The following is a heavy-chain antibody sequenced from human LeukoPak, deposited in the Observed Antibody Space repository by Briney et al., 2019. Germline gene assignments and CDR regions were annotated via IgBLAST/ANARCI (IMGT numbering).Heavy chain of an antibody. CDR3: ARGYYYATDY. D-gene: IGHD3-10*01. CDR2: ISSSSSYI. J-gene: IGHJ4*02. Sequence: GGSLRLSCAASGFTFSSYSMNWVRQAPGKGLEWVSSISSSSSYIYYADSVKCRFTIPRDNAKNSLYLQINSLRAQDTAVYYCARGYYYATDYWCQGTLVTVSS. V-gene: IGHV3-21*01. CDR1: GFTFSSYS.